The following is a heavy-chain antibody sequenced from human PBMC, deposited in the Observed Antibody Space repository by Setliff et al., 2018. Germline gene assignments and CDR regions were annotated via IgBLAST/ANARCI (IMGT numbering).Heavy chain of an antibody. J-gene: IGHJ6*03. V-gene: IGHV4-38-2*02. CDR3: AREQWLDPPGYYYMDV. Sequence: KTSETLSLTCTVSGYSISSGYIWGWIRQPPGKGLEWVGHIYIGGSANYNPSLKSRVTISMDTSKNQFSLKLSSVTAADTAVYYCAREQWLDPPGYYYMDVWAKGTTVTVSS. D-gene: IGHD6-19*01. CDR2: IYIGGSA. CDR1: GYSISSGYI.